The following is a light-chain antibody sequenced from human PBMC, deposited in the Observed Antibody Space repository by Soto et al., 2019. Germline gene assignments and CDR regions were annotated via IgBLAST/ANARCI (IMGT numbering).Light chain of an antibody. Sequence: DIQMTQSPSTLSASVGDRVTITCRASQSISSWLAWYQQKTGKAPKLLIYKASSVESGVPSRVSGSGSGTEFTLTISSLQPDDFATYYYQQYNSYSLLTFGGGTKVEIK. CDR2: KAS. V-gene: IGKV1-5*03. J-gene: IGKJ4*01. CDR3: QQYNSYSLLT. CDR1: QSISSW.